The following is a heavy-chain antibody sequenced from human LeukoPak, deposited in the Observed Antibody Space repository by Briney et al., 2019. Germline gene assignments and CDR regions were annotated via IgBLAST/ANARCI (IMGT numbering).Heavy chain of an antibody. J-gene: IGHJ5*02. CDR1: GFNFSSYW. D-gene: IGHD2-8*01. CDR2: IKQNGSEK. CDR3: ARLLEYCTNGVCYSYWFDP. V-gene: IGHV3-7*03. Sequence: GGSLRLSCAASGFNFSSYWMSWVRQAPGKGLEWVANIKQNGSEKYYVDSVKGRFTISRDNAKNSVYLQMNSLRAEDTAVYYCARLLEYCTNGVCYSYWFDPWGQGTLVTVSS.